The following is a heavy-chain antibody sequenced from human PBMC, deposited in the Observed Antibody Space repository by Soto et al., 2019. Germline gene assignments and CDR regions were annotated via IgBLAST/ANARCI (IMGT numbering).Heavy chain of an antibody. V-gene: IGHV4-34*01. CDR3: ARGGYCSGGSCYSWFDP. D-gene: IGHD2-15*01. J-gene: IGHJ5*02. CDR2: INHSGST. CDR1: GGSFSGYY. Sequence: SETLSLTCAVYGGSFSGYYWSWIRQPPGKGLEWIGEINHSGSTNYNPSLKSRVTISVDTSKNQFSLKLSSVTAADTAVYYFARGGYCSGGSCYSWFDPWGQGTLVTVSS.